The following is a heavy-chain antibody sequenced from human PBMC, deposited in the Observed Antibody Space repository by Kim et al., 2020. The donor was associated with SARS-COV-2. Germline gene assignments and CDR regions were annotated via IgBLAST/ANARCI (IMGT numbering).Heavy chain of an antibody. D-gene: IGHD2-2*01. CDR2: ISYDGESK. Sequence: GGSLRLSCAASGFTFTDTFTSYAMHWVRQAPGKGLEWVGFISYDGESKKYADSVKGRITISRDDSKTTVYLQMNSLTPEDTAVYYCAKERSYQLPPAYDSYGMDVWGQGTTVTVSS. J-gene: IGHJ6*02. CDR3: AKERSYQLPPAYDSYGMDV. CDR1: GFTFTDTFTSYA. V-gene: IGHV3-30*18.